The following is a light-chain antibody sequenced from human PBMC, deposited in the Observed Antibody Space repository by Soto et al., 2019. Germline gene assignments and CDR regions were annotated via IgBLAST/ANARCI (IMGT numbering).Light chain of an antibody. CDR1: TIGAHSF. CDR3: CSYTGNKVFD. CDR2: DVS. J-gene: IGLJ1*01. V-gene: IGLV2-11*01. Sequence: QSVLTQPRSLSGSPGQSVTISCTGPTIGAHSFVSWYQDRPDKVPKLLIYDVSQRPSGIPDRFSGSRSANTASLTISGLQADDAAAYYCCSYTGNKVFDFGTGTKVTVL.